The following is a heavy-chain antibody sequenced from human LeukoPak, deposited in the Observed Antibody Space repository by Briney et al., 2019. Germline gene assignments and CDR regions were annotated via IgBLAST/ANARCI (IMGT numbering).Heavy chain of an antibody. CDR3: ARVITRGSSWLDY. CDR1: GFTFSANV. Sequence: PGGSLRLSCAASGFTFSANVMNWVRRAPGKGLEWVSSISSTGSSIYSADSVKGRFTISRDNAKNSLYLQMNSLRAEDTAVYYCARVITRGSSWLDYWGQGTLVTVSS. CDR2: ISSTGSSI. D-gene: IGHD6-13*01. V-gene: IGHV3-21*06. J-gene: IGHJ4*02.